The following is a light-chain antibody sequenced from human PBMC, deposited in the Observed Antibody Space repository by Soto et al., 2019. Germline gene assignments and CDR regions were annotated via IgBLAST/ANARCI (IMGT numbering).Light chain of an antibody. Sequence: QSVLTQPASVSRSPGQSITISCTGTSSDVGGYNYVSWYQQHPGKAPTLMIYEVSHRPSGVSNRFSGSKSGNTASLTISGLQAEDEADYYCSSYTSSSTGVFGGGTKLTVL. V-gene: IGLV2-14*01. CDR3: SSYTSSSTGV. CDR2: EVS. J-gene: IGLJ3*02. CDR1: SSDVGGYNY.